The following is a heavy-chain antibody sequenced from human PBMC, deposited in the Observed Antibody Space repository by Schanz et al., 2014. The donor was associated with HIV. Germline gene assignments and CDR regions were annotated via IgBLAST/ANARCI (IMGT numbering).Heavy chain of an antibody. CDR3: ARRSTPGGYYGMDV. CDR2: SSHDGSVK. J-gene: IGHJ6*02. V-gene: IGHV3-30*03. Sequence: VQLLESGGGVVQPGRSLRLSCAASGFTFSSFGMHWVRQAPGKGLEWVAVSSHDGSVKFYGDSVKGRFTISRDTFKNTVYLQMNSLRAEDTAVYYCARRSTPGGYYGMDVWGQGTTVTVSS. D-gene: IGHD2-15*01. CDR1: GFTFSSFG.